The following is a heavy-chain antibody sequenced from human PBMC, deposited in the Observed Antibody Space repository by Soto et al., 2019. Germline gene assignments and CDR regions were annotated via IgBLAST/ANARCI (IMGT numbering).Heavy chain of an antibody. CDR3: ARNYYDSSGYYYPFDS. CDR1: GGSISSGGYS. CDR2: IYHSGST. V-gene: IGHV4-30-2*01. Sequence: SETLSLTCAVSGGSISSGGYSWSWIRQPPGKGLEWIGYIYHSGSTYYNPSLKSRVTISVDRSKNQFSLKLSSVTAADTAVYYCARNYYDSSGYYYPFDSRGQGNL. J-gene: IGHJ4*02. D-gene: IGHD3-22*01.